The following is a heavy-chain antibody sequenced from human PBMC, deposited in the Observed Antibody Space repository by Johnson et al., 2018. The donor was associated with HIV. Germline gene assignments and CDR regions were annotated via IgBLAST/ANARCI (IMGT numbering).Heavy chain of an antibody. Sequence: QVQLVESGGGVVQPGRSLRLSCTASGFTFSNYAIHWVRQAPGKGLEWVAGITYDGTNKYYADSVKGRFTISRDNSKNTLYLQMNSLRAEDTAVYYCAKSIAAAGTNAFDIWGQGTMVTVSS. V-gene: IGHV3-30*18. CDR3: AKSIAAAGTNAFDI. D-gene: IGHD6-13*01. J-gene: IGHJ3*02. CDR1: GFTFSNYA. CDR2: ITYDGTNK.